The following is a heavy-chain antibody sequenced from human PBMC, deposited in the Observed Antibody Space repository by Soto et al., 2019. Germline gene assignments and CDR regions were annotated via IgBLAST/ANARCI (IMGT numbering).Heavy chain of an antibody. D-gene: IGHD4-17*01. J-gene: IGHJ4*02. V-gene: IGHV3-23*01. CDR2: IGGRGGST. Sequence: EVQLLESGGGLVQPGGSLRLSCAASGFTFSTYALTWVRQAPGKGLEWVSAIGGRGGSTYFADSVKGRFSISRDSSKNTLYLQMNGLRAEDTAVYYCAKDGYGDRPYYFDYWGQGTLVTVSS. CDR1: GFTFSTYA. CDR3: AKDGYGDRPYYFDY.